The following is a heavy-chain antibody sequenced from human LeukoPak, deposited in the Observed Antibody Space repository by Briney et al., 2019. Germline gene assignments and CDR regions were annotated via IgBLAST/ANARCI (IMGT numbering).Heavy chain of an antibody. CDR2: ISSSSSYI. Sequence: GGSLRLSCAASGFTFSSYSMNWVRQAPGKGLEWVSSISSSSSYIYYADSVKGRFTISRDNAKNSLYLQMNSLRAEDTAVYYCARDHVYGYGGDYYDLGYMDVWGKGTTVTVSS. D-gene: IGHD3-22*01. J-gene: IGHJ6*03. CDR3: ARDHVYGYGGDYYDLGYMDV. CDR1: GFTFSSYS. V-gene: IGHV3-21*01.